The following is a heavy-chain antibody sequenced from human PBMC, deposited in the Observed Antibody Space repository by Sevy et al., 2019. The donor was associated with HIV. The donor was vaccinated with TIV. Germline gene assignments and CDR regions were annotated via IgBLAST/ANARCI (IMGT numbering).Heavy chain of an antibody. CDR1: GFTFSYSG. Sequence: GGSLRLSCAASGFTFSYSGMHWVRQAPGKGLEWVTFIQYDGSNKYYADSVKGRFTIPRDNSKNKLYLQMNSLRRDDTAVYYCAKNTAAVGTGGFDYWGQGTLVTVSS. J-gene: IGHJ4*02. CDR2: IQYDGSNK. CDR3: AKNTAAVGTGGFDY. V-gene: IGHV3-30*02. D-gene: IGHD6-13*01.